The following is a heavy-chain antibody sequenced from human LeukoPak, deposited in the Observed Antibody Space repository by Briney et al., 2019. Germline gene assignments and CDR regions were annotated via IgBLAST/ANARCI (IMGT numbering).Heavy chain of an antibody. CDR3: ARHGNIAAAGRGLFDY. D-gene: IGHD6-13*01. V-gene: IGHV4-59*08. CDR1: GGSISSYY. J-gene: IGHJ4*02. CDR2: IYYSGST. Sequence: SETLSLTCTVSGGSISSYYWSRIRQPPGKGLEWIGYIYYSGSTNYNPSLKSRVTISVDTSKNQFSLKLSSVTAADTAVYYCARHGNIAAAGRGLFDYWGQGTLVTVSS.